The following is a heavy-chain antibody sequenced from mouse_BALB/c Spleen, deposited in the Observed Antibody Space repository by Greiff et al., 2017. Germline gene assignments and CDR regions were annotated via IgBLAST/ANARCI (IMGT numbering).Heavy chain of an antibody. CDR3: ARDPNLRAMDY. V-gene: IGHV5-6-3*01. Sequence: EVQVVESGGGLVQPGGSLKLSCAASGFTFSSYGMSWVRQTPDKRLELVATINSNGGSTYYPDSGKGRFTISRDNAKNTLYLQMSSLKSEDTSMYYCARDPNLRAMDYWGQGTSVTVSS. CDR2: INSNGGST. J-gene: IGHJ4*01. CDR1: GFTFSSYG.